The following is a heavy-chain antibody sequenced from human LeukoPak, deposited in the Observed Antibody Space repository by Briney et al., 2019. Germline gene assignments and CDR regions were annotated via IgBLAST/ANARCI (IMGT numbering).Heavy chain of an antibody. CDR3: ARGLGTVNDAFDI. CDR1: EFPFSHYA. V-gene: IGHV3-23*01. Sequence: GGSLRLSCAASEFPFSHYAMNWVRQAPGKGLEWVSGIGASGFSTYYGDPVKGRFTITRDNSKTTLFLQMNSLRAEDTAVYYCARGLGTVNDAFDIWGQGTMVTVSS. J-gene: IGHJ3*02. CDR2: IGASGFST. D-gene: IGHD4-17*01.